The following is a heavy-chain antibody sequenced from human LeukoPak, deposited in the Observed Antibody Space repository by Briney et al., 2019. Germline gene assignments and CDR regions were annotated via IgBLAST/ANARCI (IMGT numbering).Heavy chain of an antibody. CDR3: ARCRSVDDYYYYYGMDV. V-gene: IGHV1-69*13. CDR2: IIPIFGTA. CDR1: GGTFSSYA. J-gene: IGHJ6*02. Sequence: SVTVSCKASGGTFSSYAISWVRQAPGQGLEWMGGIIPIFGTANYAQKFQGRVTITADESTSTAYMELSSLRSEDTAVYYCARCRSVDDYYYYYGMDVWGQGTTVTVSS. D-gene: IGHD4-23*01.